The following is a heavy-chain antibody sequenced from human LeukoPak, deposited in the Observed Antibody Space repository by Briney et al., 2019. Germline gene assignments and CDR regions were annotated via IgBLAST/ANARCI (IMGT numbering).Heavy chain of an antibody. CDR2: ISSSSSYI. D-gene: IGHD3-10*01. J-gene: IGHJ4*02. CDR3: ARAHGPGSYTWY. Sequence: GGSLRLSCAASGFTFSSYSMNWVRQAPGKGLEWVSSISSSSSYIYYADSVKGRFTISRDNAKNSLYLQMKSLRAEDTAVYYCARAHGPGSYTWYWGQGTLVTVSS. CDR1: GFTFSSYS. V-gene: IGHV3-21*01.